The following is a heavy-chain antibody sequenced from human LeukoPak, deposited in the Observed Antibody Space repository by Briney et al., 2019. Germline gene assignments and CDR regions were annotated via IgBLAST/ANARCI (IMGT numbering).Heavy chain of an antibody. D-gene: IGHD2-15*01. CDR3: ARVVLGTVYLEVVHHPDYYYYMDV. V-gene: IGHV4-39*07. J-gene: IGHJ6*03. CDR1: GGSISSSSYY. CDR2: IYYSGST. Sequence: PSDTLSLTCTVSGGSISSSSYYWGWIRQPPGKGPEWIGSIYYSGSTYYNPSLKSRVTISVDTSKNQFSLKLSSVTAADTAVYYCARVVLGTVYLEVVHHPDYYYYMDVWGKGTTVTVSS.